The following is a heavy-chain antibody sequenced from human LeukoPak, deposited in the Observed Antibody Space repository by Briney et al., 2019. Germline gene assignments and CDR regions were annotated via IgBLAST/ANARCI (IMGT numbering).Heavy chain of an antibody. CDR2: INPNSGGT. J-gene: IGHJ6*02. CDR1: GYTFTGYY. Sequence: GASVKVSCKASGYTFTGYYMHWVRQAPGQGLEWMGWINPNSGGTNYAQKFQGWVTMTRDTSISTAYMELSRLRSDDTAVYYCARGNPRDSSSWYYYYYGMDVWGQGTTVTVSS. CDR3: ARGNPRDSSSWYYYYYGMDV. V-gene: IGHV1-2*04. D-gene: IGHD6-13*01.